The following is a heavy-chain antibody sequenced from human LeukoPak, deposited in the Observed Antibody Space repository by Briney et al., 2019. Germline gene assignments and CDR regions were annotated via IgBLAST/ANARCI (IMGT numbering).Heavy chain of an antibody. Sequence: SETLSLTCTVSGGSLSSYYWSWIRQPPGKGLEWIGEINHSGSTNYNPSLKSRVTISVDTSKNQFSLKLSSVTAADTAVYYCARGRASFDYWGQGTLVTVS. CDR1: GGSLSSYY. D-gene: IGHD4/OR15-4a*01. CDR3: ARGRASFDY. CDR2: INHSGST. V-gene: IGHV4-34*01. J-gene: IGHJ4*02.